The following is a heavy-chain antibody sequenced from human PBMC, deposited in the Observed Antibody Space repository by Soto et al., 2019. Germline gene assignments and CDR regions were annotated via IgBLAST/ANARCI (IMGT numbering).Heavy chain of an antibody. J-gene: IGHJ3*02. D-gene: IGHD6-19*01. CDR3: AREKWLVRRNDPFDI. CDR1: GYTFINYY. CDR2: INPNGGST. Sequence: QVQLVQSGAEVKKPGASVKVSCKASGYTFINYYMHWVRQAPGQGLEWMGIINPNGGSTTYAQKVKGRVTLTKDTSTNTVNMELSSLRSEDTAVYYCAREKWLVRRNDPFDIWGQGTMGTVSS. V-gene: IGHV1-46*01.